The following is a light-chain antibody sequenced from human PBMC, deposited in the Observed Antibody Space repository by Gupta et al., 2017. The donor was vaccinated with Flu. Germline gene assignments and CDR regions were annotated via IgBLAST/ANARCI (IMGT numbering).Light chain of an antibody. CDR1: QSVSSS. CDR3: QQTYTYPLSFT. CDR2: AAS. Sequence: EIQMTQYPSSLSASVGDTITLSCRASQSVSSSVNWYQQKPGKAPRLLIYAASRLQSGVPSRFSGSGSVTDFTLTISSLQPEDFATYYCQQTYTYPLSFTFGGGTKVEI. V-gene: IGKV1-39*01. J-gene: IGKJ4*01.